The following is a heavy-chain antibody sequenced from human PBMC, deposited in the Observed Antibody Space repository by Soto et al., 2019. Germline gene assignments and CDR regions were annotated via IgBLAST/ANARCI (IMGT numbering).Heavy chain of an antibody. CDR1: GYTFTSYG. CDR3: ARGKYYDFWSGYYTGYYYYGMDV. D-gene: IGHD3-3*01. J-gene: IGHJ6*02. V-gene: IGHV1-18*01. Sequence: ASVKVSCKASGYTFTSYGISLVRQAPGQGLEWMGWISAYNGNTNYAQKLQGRVTMTTDTSTSTAYMELRSLRSDDTAVYYCARGKYYDFWSGYYTGYYYYGMDVWGQGTTVTVSS. CDR2: ISAYNGNT.